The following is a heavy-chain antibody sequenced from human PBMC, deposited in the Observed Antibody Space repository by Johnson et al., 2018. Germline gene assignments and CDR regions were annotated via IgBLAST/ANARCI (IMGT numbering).Heavy chain of an antibody. CDR1: GFTFDDYG. D-gene: IGHD3-3*01. J-gene: IGHJ6*03. Sequence: VQLVESGGRVVRPGGSLRLSCEASGFTFDDYGVSWVRQVPGKGLEWVCGLNWNGVGLGWGDSGRGRFGLSRENGKKAVFLQMNNVRADDTALYYFTRVWSLNYFNLDVWGKGTTVIVSS. V-gene: IGHV3-20*04. CDR3: TRVWSLNYFNLDV. CDR2: LNWNGVGL.